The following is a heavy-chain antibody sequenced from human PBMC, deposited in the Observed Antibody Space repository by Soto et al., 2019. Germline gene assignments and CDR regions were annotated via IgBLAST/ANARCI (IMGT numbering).Heavy chain of an antibody. J-gene: IGHJ2*01. CDR1: GDTFSSHA. Sequence: QVQLVQSGAEVKKPGSSVKVSCKASGDTFSSHAFGWVRQAPGQGLEWVGGIIPFFGTANYAQKFQGRVAITADDSTTTVYMELSSLTSEDTAVYYCARGIEEMATTTAVWSFDLWGRGTLVTVSS. V-gene: IGHV1-69*01. CDR2: IIPFFGTA. D-gene: IGHD1-1*01. CDR3: ARGIEEMATTTAVWSFDL.